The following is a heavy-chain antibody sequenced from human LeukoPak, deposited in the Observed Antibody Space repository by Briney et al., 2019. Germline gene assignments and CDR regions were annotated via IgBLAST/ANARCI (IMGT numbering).Heavy chain of an antibody. CDR1: GFTFSSYA. CDR3: ARLPGRHGVDG. V-gene: IGHV3-64*01. J-gene: IGHJ6*02. CDR2: ISSNGGST. Sequence: GGSLRLSCAASGFTFSSYAMHWVRQAPGKGLEYVSAISSNGGSTYYANSVKGRFTISRDNSKNTLYLQMGSLRAEDRAVYYCARLPGRHGVDGWGQGTTVTVSS. D-gene: IGHD2-15*01.